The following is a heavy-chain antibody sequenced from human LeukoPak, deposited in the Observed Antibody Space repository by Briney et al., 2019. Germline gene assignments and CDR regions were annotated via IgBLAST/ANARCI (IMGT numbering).Heavy chain of an antibody. V-gene: IGHV1-46*01. D-gene: IGHD6-19*01. CDR2: INPSGGST. J-gene: IGHJ4*02. CDR3: AREGPGYSSGWSDFDY. Sequence: GASVKVSCKASGYTFTSSYMHWVRQAPGQGLEWMGIINPSGGSTSYAQKFQGRVTMTRDTSTSTVYMELSSLRSEDTAVYYCAREGPGYSSGWSDFDYWGQGTLVTVSS. CDR1: GYTFTSSY.